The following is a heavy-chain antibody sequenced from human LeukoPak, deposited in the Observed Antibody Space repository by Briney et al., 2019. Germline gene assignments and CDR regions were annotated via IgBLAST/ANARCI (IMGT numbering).Heavy chain of an antibody. CDR3: ARDATIFGYYYYMDV. J-gene: IGHJ6*03. V-gene: IGHV4-59*12. CDR1: GGSISSYY. D-gene: IGHD3-3*01. CDR2: IYYSGST. Sequence: SETLSLTCTVSGGSISSYYWSWIRQPPGKGLEWIGYIYYSGSTNYNPSLKSRVTIPVDTSKNQFSLKLSSVTAADTAVYYCARDATIFGYYYYMDVWGKGTTVTISS.